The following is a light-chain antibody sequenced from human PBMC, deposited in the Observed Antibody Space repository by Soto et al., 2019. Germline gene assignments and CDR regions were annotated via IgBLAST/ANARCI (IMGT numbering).Light chain of an antibody. Sequence: EIVLTQSPATLSLSPGERAALSCRASQSVSSSLAWYQQKPGQAPRLLIYDASNRATGIPARFRGSGSGTDFTLIISSLEPEDFAVYYCQQRSNWPLTFGGGTTVEIK. V-gene: IGKV3-11*01. CDR2: DAS. J-gene: IGKJ4*01. CDR3: QQRSNWPLT. CDR1: QSVSSS.